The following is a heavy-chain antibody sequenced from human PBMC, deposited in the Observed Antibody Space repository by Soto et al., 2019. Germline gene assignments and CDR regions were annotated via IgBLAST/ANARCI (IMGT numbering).Heavy chain of an antibody. J-gene: IGHJ5*02. V-gene: IGHV6-1*01. Sequence: SQSLSPTCAISGESVSSNSAAWNWIRQSPSRGLEWLGRTYCRSKWYNDYAVSVKSRITINPDTSKNQFSLQLNSVTPEDTAVYYCARGVLWVGELGNWFDPWGQGTLVTVSS. CDR1: GESVSSNSAA. CDR2: TYCRSKWYN. D-gene: IGHD3-10*01. CDR3: ARGVLWVGELGNWFDP.